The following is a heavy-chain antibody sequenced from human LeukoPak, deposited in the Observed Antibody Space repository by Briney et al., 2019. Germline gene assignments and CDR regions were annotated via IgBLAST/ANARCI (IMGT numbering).Heavy chain of an antibody. V-gene: IGHV3-74*01. J-gene: IGHJ4*02. CDR2: ITSDGSST. CDR1: GFTFSSYW. Sequence: GGSLRLSCTASGFTFSSYWMHWVRQAPGKGLEWVSRITSDGSSTSHADSVKGRFTISRDNAKNTLYLQMNRLRAEDTAVYYCSRGVGATDSWGQGALVTVSS. D-gene: IGHD1-26*01. CDR3: SRGVGATDS.